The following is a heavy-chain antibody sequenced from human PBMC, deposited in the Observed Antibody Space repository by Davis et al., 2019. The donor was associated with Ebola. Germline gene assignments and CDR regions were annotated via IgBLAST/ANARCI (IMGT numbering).Heavy chain of an antibody. CDR1: GFIFSDYY. D-gene: IGHD6-13*01. CDR3: AREAPIAAAGDY. Sequence: PGGSLRLSCAASGFIFSDYYMTWIRQAPGKGLEWVSYISSGSSYTNYADSVKGRFTISRDNAKNSLYLQMNSLRAEDTAVYYCAREAPIAAAGDYWGQGTLVTVSS. J-gene: IGHJ4*02. V-gene: IGHV3-11*06. CDR2: ISSGSSYT.